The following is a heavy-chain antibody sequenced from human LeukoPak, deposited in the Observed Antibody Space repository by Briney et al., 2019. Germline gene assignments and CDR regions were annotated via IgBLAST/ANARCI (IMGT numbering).Heavy chain of an antibody. CDR1: GGSISSYY. J-gene: IGHJ4*02. Sequence: PSETLSLTCTVSGGSISSYYWSWIRQPPGKGLEWIGYIYYSGSTNYNPSLKSRVTISVDTSKNQFSLKLSSVTAADTAVYYCARDAPSEYGSGSLAYWGQGTLVTVSS. V-gene: IGHV4-59*01. CDR2: IYYSGST. CDR3: ARDAPSEYGSGSLAY. D-gene: IGHD3-10*01.